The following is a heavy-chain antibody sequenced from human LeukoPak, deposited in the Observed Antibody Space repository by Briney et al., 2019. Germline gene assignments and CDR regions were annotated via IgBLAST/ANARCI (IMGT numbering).Heavy chain of an antibody. CDR1: GGSFSSYY. CDR2: IYYSGST. CDR3: ARSYTSRFFDS. J-gene: IGHJ4*02. Sequence: SETLCLTCTVSGGSFSSYYWSWIRQPPGKGLEWVGYIYYSGSTNYSPSLKGRVTILLDTSKNQFNLKLSSVTAADTAVYYCARSYTSRFFDSWGQGTLVTVSS. V-gene: IGHV4-59*08. D-gene: IGHD6-13*01.